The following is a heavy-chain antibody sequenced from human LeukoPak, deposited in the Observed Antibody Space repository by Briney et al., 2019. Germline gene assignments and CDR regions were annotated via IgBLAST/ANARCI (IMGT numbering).Heavy chain of an antibody. J-gene: IGHJ2*01. CDR2: TSGSGGAT. V-gene: IGHV3-23*01. Sequence: GGSLRLSCAASGFTFSTFGMSWVRQVPGKGLEWVSATSGSGGATYYADSAEGRFTISRDNVKNTLDLQMNSLRVEDSAVYYCARYPNSGAWYFDLWGRGTLVTVSS. CDR1: GFTFSTFG. CDR3: ARYPNSGAWYFDL. D-gene: IGHD1-20*01.